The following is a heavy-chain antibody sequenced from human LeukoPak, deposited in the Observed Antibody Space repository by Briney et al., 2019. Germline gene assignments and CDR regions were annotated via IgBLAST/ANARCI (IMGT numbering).Heavy chain of an antibody. J-gene: IGHJ6*02. D-gene: IGHD6-19*01. CDR3: ARNIAVAGNRGMDV. CDR1: GYTFTGYY. V-gene: IGHV1-69*02. Sequence: ASVKVSCKASGYTFTGYYMHWVRQAPGQGLEWLGRVIPFLGIVNYAQKFQGRVTIIADKSTSTAYMELSSLRSEDTAIYYCARNIAVAGNRGMDVWGQGTTVTVSS. CDR2: VIPFLGIV.